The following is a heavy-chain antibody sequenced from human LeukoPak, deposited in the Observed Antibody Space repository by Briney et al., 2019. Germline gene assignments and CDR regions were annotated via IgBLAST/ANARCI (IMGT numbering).Heavy chain of an antibody. Sequence: GGSLRLSCAASGFASGFTFSDYAVSWVRQAPGKGPEWVASVNGRGATTYYADSVRGRFTISRDNSKNTLYLQMISLGADDTAIYFCAKAPATGEGYYFYYMDVWGKGTTVTVS. D-gene: IGHD7-27*01. CDR3: AKAPATGEGYYFYYMDV. V-gene: IGHV3-23*01. CDR1: GFTFSDYA. CDR2: VNGRGATT. J-gene: IGHJ6*03.